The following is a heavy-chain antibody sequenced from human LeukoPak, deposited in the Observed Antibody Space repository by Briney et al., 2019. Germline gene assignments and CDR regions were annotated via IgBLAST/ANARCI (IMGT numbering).Heavy chain of an antibody. D-gene: IGHD3-22*01. Sequence: ASVKVSCKASGYTFTSYGISWVRQAPGQGLEWMGIITPSGGSATYAQTFQGRVTMTRGTSTSTVYMELSSLRSEDTAVYFCARVSQDSRGYKHVFDYWGQGTLVTVSS. CDR1: GYTFTSYG. CDR3: ARVSQDSRGYKHVFDY. V-gene: IGHV1-46*01. CDR2: ITPSGGSA. J-gene: IGHJ4*02.